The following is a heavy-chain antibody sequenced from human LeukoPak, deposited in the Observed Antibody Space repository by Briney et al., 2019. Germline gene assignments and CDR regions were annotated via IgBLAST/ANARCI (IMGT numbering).Heavy chain of an antibody. CDR1: GGSISSYY. D-gene: IGHD2-8*01. CDR3: ARTRGVPLFDY. V-gene: IGHV4-59*01. CDR2: IKYSGST. Sequence: PSETLSLTCTVSGGSISSYYWSWIRQPPGKGLEWIGYIKYSGSTNYNPSLKSRVTISVDTSKNQFSLKLSSVTAADTAVYYCARTRGVPLFDYWGQGTLVTVSS. J-gene: IGHJ4*02.